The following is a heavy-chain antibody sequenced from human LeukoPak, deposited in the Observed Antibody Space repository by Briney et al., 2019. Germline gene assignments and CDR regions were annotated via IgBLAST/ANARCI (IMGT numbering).Heavy chain of an antibody. D-gene: IGHD4-17*01. CDR1: GFTFSSYA. CDR2: INNSGTDT. V-gene: IGHV3-23*01. J-gene: IGHJ4*02. CDR3: AAAVNTGRAEHY. Sequence: GGSLRLSCAASGFTFSSYAMTWVRQAPGKGLEWVSSINNSGTDTYYEDSVKSRFTISRDNSRNTLFLHINSLSAEDTAVYYCAAAVNTGRAEHYWGQGTLVTVSS.